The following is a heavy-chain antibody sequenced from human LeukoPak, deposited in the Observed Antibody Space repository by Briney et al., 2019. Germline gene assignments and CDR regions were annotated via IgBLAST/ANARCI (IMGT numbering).Heavy chain of an antibody. CDR2: INPSGGST. Sequence: ASVKVSCKASGHTFTSYYMHWVRQAPGQGLEWMGIINPSGGSTSYAQKFQSRVTMTRDTSTSTVYMELSSLRSEDTAVYYCARDPETANAELPYFDYWGQGTLVTVSS. CDR1: GHTFTSYY. J-gene: IGHJ4*02. V-gene: IGHV1-46*01. CDR3: ARDPETANAELPYFDY. D-gene: IGHD1-14*01.